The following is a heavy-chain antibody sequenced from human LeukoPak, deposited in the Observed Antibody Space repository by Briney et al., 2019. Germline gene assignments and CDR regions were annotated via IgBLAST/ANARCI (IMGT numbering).Heavy chain of an antibody. Sequence: PGGSLRLSCAASGFTFSSYEMNWVRQAPGKGLEWVSYISSSGSTTYYADSVKGRFTISRDNAKNPLYLQMNSLRAEDAAVYYCTTRGRGYWGQGTLVTVSS. CDR3: TTRGRGY. D-gene: IGHD1-14*01. CDR1: GFTFSSYE. V-gene: IGHV3-48*03. CDR2: ISSSGSTT. J-gene: IGHJ4*02.